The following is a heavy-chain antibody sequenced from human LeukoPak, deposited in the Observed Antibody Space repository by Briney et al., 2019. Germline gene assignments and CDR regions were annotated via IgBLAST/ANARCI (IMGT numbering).Heavy chain of an antibody. J-gene: IGHJ6*03. V-gene: IGHV3-7*01. CDR3: ARASRPIPYYYDSSGYYYMDV. Sequence: GGSLRLSCAASGFTFSSYWMSWVRQAPGKGLEWVANIKQDGSEKYYVDSVKGRFTISRDNAKNSLYLQMNSLRAEDTAVYYCARASRPIPYYYDSSGYYYMDVWGKGTTVTVSS. D-gene: IGHD3-22*01. CDR2: IKQDGSEK. CDR1: GFTFSSYW.